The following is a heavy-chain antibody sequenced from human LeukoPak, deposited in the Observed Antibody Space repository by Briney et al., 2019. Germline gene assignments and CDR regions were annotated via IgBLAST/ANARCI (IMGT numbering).Heavy chain of an antibody. CDR1: EYTFTSYA. CDR3: ARTLFGDQYQLLHNWFDP. CDR2: INTNTGNP. J-gene: IGHJ5*02. V-gene: IGHV7-4-1*02. D-gene: IGHD2-2*01. Sequence: GASVKVSCKASEYTFTSYAMNWVRQAPGQGLEWMGWINTNTGNPTYAQGFTGRFVFSLDTSVSTAYLQITSLKAEDTAVYYCARTLFGDQYQLLHNWFDPWGQGTLVTVSS.